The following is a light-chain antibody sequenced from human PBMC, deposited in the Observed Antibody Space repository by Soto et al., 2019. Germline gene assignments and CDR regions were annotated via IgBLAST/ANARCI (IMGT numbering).Light chain of an antibody. V-gene: IGLV3-1*01. CDR3: QAWDSSTGG. CDR2: QDN. J-gene: IGLJ2*01. CDR1: KLGDKY. Sequence: SYELTQPPSVSVSPGQTASITCSGDKLGDKYACWYQQKPGQSPVLVIYQDNKRPSGIPERISGSNSGNTATLTISGTQAMDEADYYCQAWDSSTGGFGGGTKLTVL.